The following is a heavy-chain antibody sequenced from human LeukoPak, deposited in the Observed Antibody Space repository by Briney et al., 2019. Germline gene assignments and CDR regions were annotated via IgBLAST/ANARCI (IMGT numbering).Heavy chain of an antibody. CDR2: IYSSGST. CDR1: GGSISGYY. V-gene: IGHV4-4*08. Sequence: SETLSLTCTVSGGSISGYYWNWIRQPPGKGLEWIGHIYSSGSTSYNPSLKSRVTISVDTSKNHFSLKLSSVTAADTAVYYCARRLGAPQKYFDYWGQGTLVTVSS. J-gene: IGHJ4*02. CDR3: ARRLGAPQKYFDY. D-gene: IGHD4/OR15-4a*01.